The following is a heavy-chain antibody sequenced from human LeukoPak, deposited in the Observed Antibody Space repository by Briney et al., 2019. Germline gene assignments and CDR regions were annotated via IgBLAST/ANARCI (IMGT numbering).Heavy chain of an antibody. CDR3: AKGLSLSVYFQH. J-gene: IGHJ1*01. V-gene: IGHV6-1*01. Sequence: SQTLSLTCAISRDSVSSNSADWNWIRQSPSRGLEWMGKTYYRSKCYNDDAISVKSRITISPDTSKNQFSLQLNSVTPEDTAVYYGAKGLSLSVYFQHWGQGTLVTVSS. CDR2: TYYRSKCYN. D-gene: IGHD3-16*02. CDR1: RDSVSSNSAD.